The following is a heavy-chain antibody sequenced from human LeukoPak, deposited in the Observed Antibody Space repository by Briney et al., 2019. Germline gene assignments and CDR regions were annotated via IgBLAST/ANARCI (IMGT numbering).Heavy chain of an antibody. CDR2: IYYTGST. J-gene: IGHJ5*02. V-gene: IGHV4-34*01. CDR1: GGSFSGYY. Sequence: PSETLSLTCAVYGGSFSGYYWGWIRQPPGKGLEWIGSIYYTGSTYYNPSLTSRVTISVDTSKNQFSLKLSSVTAADTAVYYCARDSHGYCSGGSCYSGGWFDPWGQGTLVTVSS. CDR3: ARDSHGYCSGGSCYSGGWFDP. D-gene: IGHD2-15*01.